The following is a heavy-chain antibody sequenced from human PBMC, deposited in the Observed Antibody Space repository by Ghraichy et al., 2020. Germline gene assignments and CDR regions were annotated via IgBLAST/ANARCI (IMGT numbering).Heavy chain of an antibody. CDR2: ISGSGAGT. V-gene: IGHV3-23*01. D-gene: IGHD3-3*01. CDR3: AKDGGYDFWSGPGMDV. Sequence: GGSLRLSCAASGFTFSSYAMSWVRQAPGKGLEWVSGISGSGAGTYYADSVKGRFTISRDNSKNTLYLQMNSLRAEDTAVYYCAKDGGYDFWSGPGMDVGGQGTTVTVSS. J-gene: IGHJ6*02. CDR1: GFTFSSYA.